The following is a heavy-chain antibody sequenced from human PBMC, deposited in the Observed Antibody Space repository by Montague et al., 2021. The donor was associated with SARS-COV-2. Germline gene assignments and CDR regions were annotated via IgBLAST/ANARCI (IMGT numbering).Heavy chain of an antibody. Sequence: SETLSLTCTVSRDSVSSGSYYWSWIRQPPGKGLEWIGSIYYTGSTYYNPSLKSRVTISVDTSKNQFSLKLSSVTAADTAVYYCARHITGSGNAFDIWGQGTMATVSS. CDR1: RDSVSSGSYY. J-gene: IGHJ3*02. CDR2: IYYTGST. D-gene: IGHD3-10*01. CDR3: ARHITGSGNAFDI. V-gene: IGHV4-39*01.